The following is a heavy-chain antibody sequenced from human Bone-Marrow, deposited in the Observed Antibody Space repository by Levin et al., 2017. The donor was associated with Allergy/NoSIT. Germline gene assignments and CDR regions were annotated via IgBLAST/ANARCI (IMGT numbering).Heavy chain of an antibody. CDR2: IYTTGST. CDR1: GGSISSGRYY. CDR3: ARDRLASLYYYSMDV. V-gene: IGHV4-61*02. J-gene: IGHJ6*03. Sequence: SETLSLTCSVSGGSISSGRYYFTWVRQSAGKGLEWIGRIYTTGSTNYNPSLESRVTISRDTFKKEVYLTLSSVTAADTALDYCARDRLASLYYYSMDVWGRGTTVIVSS.